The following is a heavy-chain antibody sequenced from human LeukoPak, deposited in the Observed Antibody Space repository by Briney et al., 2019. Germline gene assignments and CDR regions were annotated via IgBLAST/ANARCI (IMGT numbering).Heavy chain of an antibody. CDR3: ARDFSDTSGCFDY. D-gene: IGHD3-22*01. CDR2: ISSSGSTI. V-gene: IGHV3-11*04. J-gene: IGHJ4*02. Sequence: GGSLRLSCAASGFTFSDYYMSWIRQAPGKGLEWVSYISSSGSTIYYADSVKGRFTISRDNAKNSLYLQMNSLRVEDTAVYYCARDFSDTSGCFDYWGQGTLVTVSS. CDR1: GFTFSDYY.